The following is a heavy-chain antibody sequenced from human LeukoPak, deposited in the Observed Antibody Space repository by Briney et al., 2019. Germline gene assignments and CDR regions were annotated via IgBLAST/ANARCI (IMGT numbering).Heavy chain of an antibody. V-gene: IGHV4-34*01. D-gene: IGHD5-24*01. CDR3: ARVGARWLQLKAFDI. J-gene: IGHJ3*02. CDR1: GRSFSGYY. Sequence: PSETLSLTCAVYGRSFSGYYWSWIRQPPGKGLEWIGEINHSGSTNYNPSLKSRVTISVDTSKNQFSLKLSSVTAADTAVYYCARVGARWLQLKAFDIWGQGTMVTVSS. CDR2: INHSGST.